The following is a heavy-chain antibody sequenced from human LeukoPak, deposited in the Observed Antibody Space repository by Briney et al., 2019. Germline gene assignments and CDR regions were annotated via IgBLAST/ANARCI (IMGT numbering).Heavy chain of an antibody. V-gene: IGHV3-23*01. CDR2: MSGCGGSK. D-gene: IGHD3-22*01. CDR3: AEDPHPFYGSSGYFYD. CDR1: GFTFSSYA. Sequence: PGGSLRLTCAASGFTFSSYAMNWVRQAPAKGLELVSAMSGCGGSKYYADSAKGRFTIFRVNSKNTLYLQLKSLRAEATAVDYCAEDPHPFYGSSGYFYDWGQGTLVTVSS. J-gene: IGHJ4*02.